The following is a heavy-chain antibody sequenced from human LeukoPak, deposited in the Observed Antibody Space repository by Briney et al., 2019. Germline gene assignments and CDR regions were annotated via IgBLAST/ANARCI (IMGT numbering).Heavy chain of an antibody. V-gene: IGHV1-18*01. CDR1: GYTFTSYG. CDR3: ARSPRVFEVPDYFDY. D-gene: IGHD3-10*02. Sequence: ASVKVSCKASGYTFTSYGISWVRQAPGQGLEWMGWISAYNGNTNYAQKLQGRVTMTTDTSTSTAYMELRSLRSDDTAVYYCARSPRVFEVPDYFDYWGQGTLVTVSS. CDR2: ISAYNGNT. J-gene: IGHJ4*02.